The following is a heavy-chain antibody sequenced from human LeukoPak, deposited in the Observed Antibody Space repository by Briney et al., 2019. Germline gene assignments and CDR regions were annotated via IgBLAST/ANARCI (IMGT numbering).Heavy chain of an antibody. CDR1: GFTFSSYA. Sequence: GGSLRLSCAASGFTFSSYAMSWVRQAPGKGLEWVSAISGSGGSTYYADSVKGRFTISRDNSKNTLYLQMISLRAEDTALYYCAKCVTGWPNWFDPWGQGTLVTVSS. J-gene: IGHJ5*02. D-gene: IGHD6-19*01. CDR3: AKCVTGWPNWFDP. V-gene: IGHV3-23*01. CDR2: ISGSGGST.